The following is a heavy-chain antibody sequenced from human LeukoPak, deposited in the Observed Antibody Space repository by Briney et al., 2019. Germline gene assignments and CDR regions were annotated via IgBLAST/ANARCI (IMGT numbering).Heavy chain of an antibody. Sequence: ASVKVSCKASGYTFTSYGISWVRQAPGQGLEWMGWISAYNGNTNYAQKLQGRVTMTTDTSTSTAYMELSSLRSEDTAVYYCARGGYYDFWSGYYTPYYYYYMDVWGKGTTVTVSS. CDR3: ARGGYYDFWSGYYTPYYYYYMDV. J-gene: IGHJ6*03. CDR2: ISAYNGNT. CDR1: GYTFTSYG. V-gene: IGHV1-18*01. D-gene: IGHD3-3*01.